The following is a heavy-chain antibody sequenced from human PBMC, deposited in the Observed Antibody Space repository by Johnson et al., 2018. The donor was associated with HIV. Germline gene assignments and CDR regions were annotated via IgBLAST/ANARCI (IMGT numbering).Heavy chain of an antibody. CDR3: ARRFGAAFDI. J-gene: IGHJ3*02. V-gene: IGHV3-7*01. D-gene: IGHD3-16*01. Sequence: VQLVESGGGLVQPGGSLRLSCAAYGFSFSSYWMSWVRQATGKGLEWVANIKQDGSEKYYVDSVKGRFTISRDNAKNSLYLQMNSLRAEDTAVYYCARRFGAAFDIWGQGTMVTVSS. CDR2: IKQDGSEK. CDR1: GFSFSSYW.